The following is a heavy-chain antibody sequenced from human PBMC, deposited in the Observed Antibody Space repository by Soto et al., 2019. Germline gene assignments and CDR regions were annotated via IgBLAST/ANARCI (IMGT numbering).Heavy chain of an antibody. D-gene: IGHD2-15*01. CDR1: GGSFSDYA. J-gene: IGHJ4*02. Sequence: QVQLVQSGAEVKKPGSSMKISCKAFGGSFSDYAISWVRQAPGQGLEWMGGIIPIFGTPNYAQKFQDRVTFTAHESTNTAYMELSRLTSEDTAVYYCARDRAPRGWSYLDLWGQGTQVTVSS. CDR2: IIPIFGTP. CDR3: ARDRAPRGWSYLDL. V-gene: IGHV1-69*01.